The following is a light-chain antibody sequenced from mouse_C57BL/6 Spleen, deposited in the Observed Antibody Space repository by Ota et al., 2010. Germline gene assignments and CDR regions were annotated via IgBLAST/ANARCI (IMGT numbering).Light chain of an antibody. CDR1: QDVSTA. CDR2: SAS. J-gene: IGKJ1*01. V-gene: IGKV6-17*01. Sequence: DIVMTHVSQITCPPSVGDRVSITCKASQDVSTAVVWYQQKPGQSPKLLIYSASYRYTGVPDRFTGSGSGTDFTFTISSVQAEDLAVYYCQQHYSIPRTFGGGTKLEIK. CDR3: QQHYSIPRT.